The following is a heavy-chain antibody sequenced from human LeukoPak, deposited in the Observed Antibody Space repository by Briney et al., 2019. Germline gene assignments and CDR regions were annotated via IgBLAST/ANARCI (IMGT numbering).Heavy chain of an antibody. Sequence: KPSETLSLTCSVSGGSIINYYWTWIRQPAGKGLECIGRMNTSGSTKYNPSLKSRVTMSVDTSKNQFSLKLTSVTAADTAVYYCARAGTAMVLDYFDYWGQGTLVTVSS. V-gene: IGHV4-4*07. D-gene: IGHD5-18*01. J-gene: IGHJ4*02. CDR2: MNTSGST. CDR1: GGSIINYY. CDR3: ARAGTAMVLDYFDY.